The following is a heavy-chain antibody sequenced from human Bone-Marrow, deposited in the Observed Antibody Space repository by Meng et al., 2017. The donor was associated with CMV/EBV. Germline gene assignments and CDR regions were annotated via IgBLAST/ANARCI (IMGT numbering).Heavy chain of an antibody. D-gene: IGHD1-14*01. CDR3: ARDRGYDYYYGMDV. V-gene: IGHV1-8*03. CDR2: MNPNSGNT. J-gene: IGHJ6*02. CDR1: GYTFTSYD. Sequence: ASVKVSCKASGYTFTSYDINWVRQATGQGLEWMGWMNPNSGNTGYAQKFQGRVTITRNTSISTAYMELRSLRSDDTAVYYCARDRGYDYYYGMDVWGQGTTVTVSS.